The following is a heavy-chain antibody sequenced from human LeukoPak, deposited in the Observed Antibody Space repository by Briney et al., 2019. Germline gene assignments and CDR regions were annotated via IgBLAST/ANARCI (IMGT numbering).Heavy chain of an antibody. V-gene: IGHV4-61*02. Sequence: SQTLSLTCTVSGGSISSGSYYWSWIRQPAGKGLEWIGRIYTSGSTNYNPSLKSRVTISVDTSKNQFSLKLSSVTAADTAVYYCARDKGNYDYFDYWGQGTPVTVSS. CDR3: ARDKGNYDYFDY. D-gene: IGHD1-7*01. CDR2: IYTSGST. CDR1: GGSISSGSYY. J-gene: IGHJ4*02.